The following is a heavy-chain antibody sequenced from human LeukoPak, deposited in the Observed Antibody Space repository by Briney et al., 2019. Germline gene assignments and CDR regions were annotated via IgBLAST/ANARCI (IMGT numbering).Heavy chain of an antibody. CDR3: ARVPGGQQLVLTFDY. V-gene: IGHV4-59*01. J-gene: IGHJ4*02. D-gene: IGHD6-13*01. Sequence: PSETLSLTCTVSGGSISSYYWSWIRQPPGKGLEWIGYIYYSGSTNYNPSLKSRVTISVDTSKNQFSLKPSSVTAADTAVYYCARVPGGQQLVLTFDYWGQGTLVTVSS. CDR2: IYYSGST. CDR1: GGSISSYY.